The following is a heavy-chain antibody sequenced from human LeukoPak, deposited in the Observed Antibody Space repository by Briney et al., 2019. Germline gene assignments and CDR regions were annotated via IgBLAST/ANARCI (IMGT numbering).Heavy chain of an antibody. D-gene: IGHD6-13*01. J-gene: IGHJ4*02. CDR1: GGTFSSYA. CDR2: IIPIFGTA. V-gene: IGHV1-69*13. Sequence: ASVKVSCKASGGTFSSYAISWVRQAPGQGLEWMGGIIPIFGTANYAQKFQGRVTITADESTSTAYMELSSLRSEDTAVYYCASGQRLVADIDYWGQGTLVTVSS. CDR3: ASGQRLVADIDY.